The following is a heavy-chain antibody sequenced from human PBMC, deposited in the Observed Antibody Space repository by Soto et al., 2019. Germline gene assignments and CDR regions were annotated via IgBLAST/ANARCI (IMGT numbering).Heavy chain of an antibody. Sequence: TLSLTCTVSGGSISSYYWSWIRQPPGKGLEWIGYIYYSGSTNYNPSLKSRVTISVDTSKNQFSLKLSSVTAADTAVYYCARDSYGGDFDYWGQGTLVTVSS. D-gene: IGHD5-18*01. CDR1: GGSISSYY. J-gene: IGHJ4*02. CDR3: ARDSYGGDFDY. V-gene: IGHV4-59*01. CDR2: IYYSGST.